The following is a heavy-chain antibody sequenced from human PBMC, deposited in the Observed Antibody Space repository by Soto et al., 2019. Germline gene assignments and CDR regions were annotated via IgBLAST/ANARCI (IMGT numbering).Heavy chain of an antibody. J-gene: IGHJ4*02. CDR2: IYTSGST. CDR1: GGSISSYY. CDR3: ARVYYDSSGYYYFDY. V-gene: IGHV4-4*07. Sequence: SETLSLTCTVSGGSISSYYWSWIRQPAGKGLEWIGRIYTSGSTNYNPSLKSRVTMSVDTSKNQFSLKLSSVTAADTAVYYCARVYYDSSGYYYFDYWGQGTLVTVSA. D-gene: IGHD3-22*01.